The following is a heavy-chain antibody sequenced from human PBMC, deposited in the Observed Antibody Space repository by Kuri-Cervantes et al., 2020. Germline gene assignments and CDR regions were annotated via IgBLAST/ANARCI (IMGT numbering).Heavy chain of an antibody. J-gene: IGHJ3*02. CDR2: IYYSGST. CDR1: GYSISSGYY. CDR3: ASSLSRGGDYYYDSSGYYTLSAFDI. Sequence: SETLSLTCAVSGYSISSGYYWSWIRQHPGKGLEWIGYIYYSGSTYYNPSLKSRVNISVDTSKNQFSLKLSSVTAADTAVYYCASSLSRGGDYYYDSSGYYTLSAFDIWGQGTMVTVSS. V-gene: IGHV4-31*11. D-gene: IGHD3-22*01.